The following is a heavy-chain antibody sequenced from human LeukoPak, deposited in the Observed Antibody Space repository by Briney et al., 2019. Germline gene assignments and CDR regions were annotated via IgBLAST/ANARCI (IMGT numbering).Heavy chain of an antibody. J-gene: IGHJ4*02. CDR1: GFTFNNNA. D-gene: IGHD2-8*01. V-gene: IGHV3-23*01. CDR2: ISGSGGST. Sequence: GGSLRLSCAASGFTFNNNAMSWVRQAPGKGLEWVSAISGSGGSTYYADSVKGRFTISRDNSKNTLYLQMNSLRAEDTAVYYCAKDQRLGVFDYWGQGTLVTVSS. CDR3: AKDQRLGVFDY.